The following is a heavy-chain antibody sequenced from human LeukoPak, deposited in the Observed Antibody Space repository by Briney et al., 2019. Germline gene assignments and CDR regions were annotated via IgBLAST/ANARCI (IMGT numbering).Heavy chain of an antibody. CDR1: GFTFSSYS. D-gene: IGHD2-8*01. CDR2: ISSSSSYI. V-gene: IGHV3-21*01. Sequence: PGGSLRLSCAASGFTFSSYSMNWVRQAPGKGLEWVSSISSSSSYIYYADSVKGRFTISRDNAKNSLYLQMNSLRAEDTAVYYCARDQGTNGVCNGYWGQGTLVTVSS. CDR3: ARDQGTNGVCNGY. J-gene: IGHJ4*02.